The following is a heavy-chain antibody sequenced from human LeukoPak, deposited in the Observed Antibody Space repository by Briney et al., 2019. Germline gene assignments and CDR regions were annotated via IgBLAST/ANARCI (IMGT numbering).Heavy chain of an antibody. J-gene: IGHJ6*02. CDR3: ARSDCSSTSCYEDGYYYYYGMDV. D-gene: IGHD2-2*01. CDR1: GFTFSSYS. CDR2: ISRSTSYI. V-gene: IGHV3-21*01. Sequence: GGSLRLSCAASGFTFSSYSMNWVRQAPGKGLEWVSSISRSTSYIYYADSVKGRFTISGDNAKNSLYLQMNSLRAEDTAVYYCARSDCSSTSCYEDGYYYYYGMDVWGQGTTVTVSS.